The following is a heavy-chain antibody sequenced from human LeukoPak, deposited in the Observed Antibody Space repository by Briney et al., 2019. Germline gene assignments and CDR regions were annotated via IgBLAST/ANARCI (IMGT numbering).Heavy chain of an antibody. Sequence: PGGSLRLSCAASGFTFSDYYMSSVRQAPGKGLERISYINGDGSYTKYADSMKGRFTISRDNAKNSLYLQMNSLRAEDTAVYYCARARVPVDYWGQGTLVTVSS. CDR1: GFTFSDYY. J-gene: IGHJ4*02. V-gene: IGHV3-11*05. CDR2: INGDGSYT. CDR3: ARARVPVDY.